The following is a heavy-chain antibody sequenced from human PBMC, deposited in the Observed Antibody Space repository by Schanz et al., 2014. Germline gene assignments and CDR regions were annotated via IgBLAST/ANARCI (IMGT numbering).Heavy chain of an antibody. Sequence: EVQLAESGGGLVQPGGSLRLSCAASGFTFSGFWMTWVRQAPGKGLEWVSYISSSSSTRYYADSVKGRFTISRDNTKNSLFLQLNSLRADDTAVYYCARNRGSGGQNWYFDLWGRGTLVTVSS. CDR2: ISSSSSTR. CDR1: GFTFSGFW. J-gene: IGHJ2*01. CDR3: ARNRGSGGQNWYFDL. V-gene: IGHV3-48*04. D-gene: IGHD1-26*01.